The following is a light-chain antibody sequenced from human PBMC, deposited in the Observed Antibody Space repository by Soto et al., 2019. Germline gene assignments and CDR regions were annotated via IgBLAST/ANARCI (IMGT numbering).Light chain of an antibody. J-gene: IGKJ4*01. CDR1: QTIGTY. V-gene: IGKV3-11*01. CDR2: DAS. CDR3: QQRGNWPLT. Sequence: ETVLTQSPATLSLSPGERATLSCRASQTIGTYLIWYQQKPGQAPRLLIYDASSRATGIPARFSGSGSGTDFTLIISSLEPEDFAVYYCQQRGNWPLTFGGGTKVEI.